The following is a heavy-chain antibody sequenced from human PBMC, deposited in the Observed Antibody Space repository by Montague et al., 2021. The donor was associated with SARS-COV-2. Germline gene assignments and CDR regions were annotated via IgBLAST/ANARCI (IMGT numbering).Heavy chain of an antibody. CDR2: IGTAGDT. Sequence: SLRLSCAASGFTFSTYDMHWVRQATGKGLEWVSGIGTAGDTYYSGSVKGRFTISREDAKNSLNLQMNSLRAEDTAVYFCAREAVGYSHGYPYWYFDLWGRGTLVTVSS. CDR3: AREAVGYSHGYPYWYFDL. CDR1: GFTFSTYD. D-gene: IGHD5-18*01. J-gene: IGHJ2*01. V-gene: IGHV3-13*01.